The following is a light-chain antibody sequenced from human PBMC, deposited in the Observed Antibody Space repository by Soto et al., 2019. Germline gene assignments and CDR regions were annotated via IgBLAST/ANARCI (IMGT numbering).Light chain of an antibody. CDR2: DAS. CDR1: QSVSSY. V-gene: IGKV3-11*01. Sequence: EIVLTQSPATLSLSPGERATLSCRASQSVSSYLAWYQQKPGQAPRLLIYDASNRATGIPARFSGSGSGTDFTLTISSLEPEDFAVYYCQQRSNWRGVTFGPGTKV. J-gene: IGKJ3*01. CDR3: QQRSNWRGVT.